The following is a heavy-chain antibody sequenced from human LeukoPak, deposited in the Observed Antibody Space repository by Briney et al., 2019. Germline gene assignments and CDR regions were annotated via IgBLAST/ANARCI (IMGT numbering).Heavy chain of an antibody. D-gene: IGHD3-22*01. CDR3: AKDLEAGSMIGKSYYYYGMDV. Sequence: PGGSLRLSCSASGFTFSSYSMNWVRQAPGKGLEWVSYITGSSSTIYYADSVKGRFTISRDNSKNTLYLQMNSLRAEDTAVYYCAKDLEAGSMIGKSYYYYGMDVWGQGTTVTVSS. J-gene: IGHJ6*02. CDR1: GFTFSSYS. CDR2: ITGSSSTI. V-gene: IGHV3-48*01.